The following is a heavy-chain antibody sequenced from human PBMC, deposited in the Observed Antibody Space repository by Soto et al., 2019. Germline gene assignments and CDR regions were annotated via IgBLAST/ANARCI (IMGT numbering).Heavy chain of an antibody. D-gene: IGHD4-17*01. CDR1: GFTFSSYS. J-gene: IGHJ4*02. Sequence: QVQLVESGGGVVQPGRSLRLSCAASGFTFSSYSMHWVRQAPSKRLEWVAVISNAGDVKHYADSVKGRFTISRDNSKNTLYLQMDSLRTDDSAVFYCARPTVPTYTRYLDYWGQGTLVTVSS. V-gene: IGHV3-30-3*01. CDR3: ARPTVPTYTRYLDY. CDR2: ISNAGDVK.